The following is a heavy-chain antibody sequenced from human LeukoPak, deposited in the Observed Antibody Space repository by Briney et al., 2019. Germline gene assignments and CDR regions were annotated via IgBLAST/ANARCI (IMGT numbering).Heavy chain of an antibody. V-gene: IGHV4-34*01. D-gene: IGHD1-14*01. J-gene: IGHJ4*02. CDR1: GGSFSHSY. CDR3: VRGPDHAKVGY. CDR2: INHSGIS. Sequence: PSETLSLTCAVYGGSFSHSYWNWVRQPPGKGLEWIGEINHSGISSYKPSLSSRVTVSQDTSKNHFSLKLASVTAADTAVYYCVRGPDHAKVGYCGQGTPVTVSS.